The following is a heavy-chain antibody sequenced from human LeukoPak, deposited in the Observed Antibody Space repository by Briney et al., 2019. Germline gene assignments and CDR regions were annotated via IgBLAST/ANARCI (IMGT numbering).Heavy chain of an antibody. J-gene: IGHJ4*02. CDR2: IDSSGSTR. CDR3: ARDTGIAAAEDY. D-gene: IGHD6-25*01. Sequence: GGSLRLSCAASGFVFRSFEMNWVRQAPGKGLEWVSYIDSSGSTRYYADSVRGRFTISRDNAKNSLYLQMNSLRVEDTALYYCARDTGIAAAEDYWGQGTLVTVSS. V-gene: IGHV3-48*03. CDR1: GFVFRSFE.